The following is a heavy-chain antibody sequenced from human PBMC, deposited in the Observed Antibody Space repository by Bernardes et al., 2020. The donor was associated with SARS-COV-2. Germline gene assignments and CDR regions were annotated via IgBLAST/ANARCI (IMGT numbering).Heavy chain of an antibody. J-gene: IGHJ1*01. CDR2: INHSGKT. V-gene: IGHV4-34*01. CDR1: GGSFSGYY. D-gene: IGHD2-21*02. CDR3: ARGSPESGYCGGDCYSEYFQH. Sequence: SEPLSLTCAVYGGSFSGYYWSWIRQPPGKGLEWIGEINHSGKTSYNPSLKSRVTISIDTSKNQFSLKLSSVTAADTAVYYCARGSPESGYCGGDCYSEYFQHWGQGTLVTVSS.